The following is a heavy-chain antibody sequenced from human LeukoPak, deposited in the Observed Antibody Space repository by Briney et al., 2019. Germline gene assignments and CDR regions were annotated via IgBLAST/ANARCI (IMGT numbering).Heavy chain of an antibody. Sequence: SETLSLTWTVSGGSIISYYWSGIRQPPGKGLEWVGDIYYSGSTNYNPSLKSRVTISVDTSMNQFSLTLTSATAADKAVYYCARRDFDWLSPFDYWGQGTLVTVSS. D-gene: IGHD3-9*01. V-gene: IGHV4-59*12. J-gene: IGHJ4*02. CDR2: IYYSGST. CDR1: GGSIISYY. CDR3: ARRDFDWLSPFDY.